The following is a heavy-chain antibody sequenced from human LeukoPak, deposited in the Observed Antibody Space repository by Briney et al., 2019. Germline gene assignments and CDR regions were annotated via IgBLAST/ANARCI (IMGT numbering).Heavy chain of an antibody. CDR2: INHNSRGT. D-gene: IGHD2-15*01. CDR3: ARGYCSGGTCYLVENWFDP. J-gene: IGHJ5*02. V-gene: IGHV1-2*02. Sequence: GASVKSSGKASGYSFTGYYMYCVRRAPGQGLEWMICINHNSRGTDYAQNFQRRVTMTRDTSTSPAYMELRRLRSDDTAVYYCARGYCSGGTCYLVENWFDPWGQGTLVTVSS. CDR1: GYSFTGYY.